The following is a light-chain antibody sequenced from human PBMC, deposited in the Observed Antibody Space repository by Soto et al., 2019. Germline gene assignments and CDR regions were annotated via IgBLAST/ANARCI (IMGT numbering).Light chain of an antibody. J-gene: IGKJ4*01. CDR2: DAS. V-gene: IGKV3-11*01. Sequence: IVLTHAPATLSFSPGERATLSFRASQNVGGYLAWYQQKPCQAPRLLIYDASNRATGIPAGFSGSGSGTDFSLTISSLEPEALAVYYCQQRSTWPLTFGGGTKVDI. CDR1: QNVGGY. CDR3: QQRSTWPLT.